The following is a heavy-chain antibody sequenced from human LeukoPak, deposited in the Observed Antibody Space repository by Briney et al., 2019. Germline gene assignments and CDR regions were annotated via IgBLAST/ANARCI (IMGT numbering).Heavy chain of an antibody. CDR2: ISGSGGNT. V-gene: IGHV3-23*01. CDR1: GFTFSSYD. Sequence: PGGSLRLSCAASGFTFSSYDMSWVRQAPGKGLEWVSTISGSGGNTYHADSVKGRFTISRDNSKNTLYLQMNSLRAEDTAVYYCAKSLAAEAYYYDSSGYLNWGQGILVTVSS. D-gene: IGHD3-22*01. J-gene: IGHJ4*02. CDR3: AKSLAAEAYYYDSSGYLN.